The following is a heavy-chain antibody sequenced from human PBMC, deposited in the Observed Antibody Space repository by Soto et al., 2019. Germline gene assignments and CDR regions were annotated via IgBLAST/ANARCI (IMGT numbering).Heavy chain of an antibody. J-gene: IGHJ6*02. CDR1: GYAFTSYD. D-gene: IGHD3-3*01. CDR2: MNPDSGNT. CDR3: ARSGSITYYDFWGGYLRDYGMDV. V-gene: IGHV1-8*01. Sequence: ASVKVSCKASGYAFTSYDINWVRQATGQGLEWMGWMNPDSGNTGYAQKFQGRVTMTRNTSISTAYMELSSLRSEDTAVYYCARSGSITYYDFWGGYLRDYGMDVWGQGTTVTVSS.